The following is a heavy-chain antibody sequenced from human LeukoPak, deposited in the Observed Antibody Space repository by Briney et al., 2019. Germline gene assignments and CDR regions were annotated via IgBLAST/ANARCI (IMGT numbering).Heavy chain of an antibody. CDR1: GGTFSSYA. CDR3: ASTPAMVGYYYFDY. CDR2: IIPIFGTA. V-gene: IGHV1-69*13. D-gene: IGHD5-18*01. J-gene: IGHJ4*02. Sequence: GASVKVSCKASGGTFSSYAISWVRQAPGQGLEWMGGIIPIFGTANYAQKFQGRVTITADESTSTAYMELSSLRSEDTAVYYCASTPAMVGYYYFDYWGQGTLVTVSS.